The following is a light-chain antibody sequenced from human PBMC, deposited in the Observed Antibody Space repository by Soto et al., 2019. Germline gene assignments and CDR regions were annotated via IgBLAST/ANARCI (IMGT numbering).Light chain of an antibody. J-gene: IGKJ4*01. CDR3: QQYASSPLT. CDR1: QSVRSNY. Sequence: EIVMTQSPGTLSLSSGERATLSCRASQSVRSNYLAWYQQKPCQAPRLLIYGASSKATGSPDRFGGSGAGTDFTLTISRLEPEDFAVYYCQQYASSPLTFGGGTKVEIK. V-gene: IGKV3-20*01. CDR2: GAS.